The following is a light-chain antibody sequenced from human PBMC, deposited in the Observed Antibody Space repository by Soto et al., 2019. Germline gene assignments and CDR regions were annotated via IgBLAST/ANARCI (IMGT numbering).Light chain of an antibody. CDR1: QSVSSSF. J-gene: IGKJ1*01. CDR3: QQYDNSPWT. Sequence: EIVLTQSPGTLSLSPGERATLSCRASQSVSSSFLAWYQQKPGQAPRLLIYGASSRATGIPDRFSGSGSGTDFTITISRLEPEEFAVYYCQQYDNSPWTFGQGTKVEIK. CDR2: GAS. V-gene: IGKV3-20*01.